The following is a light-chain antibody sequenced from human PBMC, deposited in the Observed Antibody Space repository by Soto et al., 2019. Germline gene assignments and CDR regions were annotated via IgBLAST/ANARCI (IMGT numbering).Light chain of an antibody. J-gene: IGKJ1*01. V-gene: IGKV1-5*01. CDR2: DAS. Sequence: EIQMTQSPSTLSASLGERVTLTCRASQSISSWLAWYQQKPGKAPKLLIYDASSLASGVPARFSGSGSGTEFPLTISSLHPDDFATYYCQQYNSHPWTFGQGTQVEIK. CDR1: QSISSW. CDR3: QQYNSHPWT.